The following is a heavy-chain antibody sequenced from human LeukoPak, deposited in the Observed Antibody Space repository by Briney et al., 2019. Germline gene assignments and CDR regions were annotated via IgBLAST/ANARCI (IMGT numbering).Heavy chain of an antibody. Sequence: PGGSLRLSCAAFGFTFVSYWMHWVRQAPGKGLVWVSRINGYGSSTDFADSVKGRFTISRDNAKNTLYLQMNSLRAEDTAVYYCARDAPGNTALDYWGQGTLVTVSS. J-gene: IGHJ4*02. CDR1: GFTFVSYW. V-gene: IGHV3-74*01. CDR2: INGYGSST. CDR3: ARDAPGNTALDY. D-gene: IGHD5-18*01.